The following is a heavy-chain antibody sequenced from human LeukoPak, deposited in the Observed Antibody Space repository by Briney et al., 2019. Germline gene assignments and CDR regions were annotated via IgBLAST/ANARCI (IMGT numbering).Heavy chain of an antibody. CDR1: GFTFSSYA. CDR2: ISYDGSNK. J-gene: IGHJ6*04. CDR3: ARAGCSSTSCVNYYYGMDV. Sequence: GGSLRLFCAASGFTFSSYAMHWVRQAPGKGLEWAAVISYDGSNKYYADSVKGRFTIYRDNSKNTLYLKMNSLRAEDTAVYYCARAGCSSTSCVNYYYGMDVWGKGTTVTVSS. V-gene: IGHV3-30*04. D-gene: IGHD2-2*01.